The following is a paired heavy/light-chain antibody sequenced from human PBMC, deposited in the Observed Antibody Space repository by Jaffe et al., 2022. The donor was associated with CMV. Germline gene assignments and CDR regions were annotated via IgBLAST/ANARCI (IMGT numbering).Heavy chain of an antibody. CDR1: GYTFTSYY. D-gene: IGHD2-8*01. V-gene: IGHV1-46*01. CDR3: ARDGSLTNCTNGVCYLLYFDY. Sequence: QVQLVQSGAEVKKPGASVKVSCKASGYTFTSYYMHWVRQAPGQGLEWMGIINPSGGSTSYAQKFQGRVTMTRDTSTSTVYMELSSLRSEDTAVYYCARDGSLTNCTNGVCYLLYFDYWGQGTLVTVSS. J-gene: IGHJ4*02. CDR2: INPSGGST.
Light chain of an antibody. CDR3: MQGIHTRT. CDR1: QSLLHSDGKTY. CDR2: EVS. V-gene: IGKV2-29*02. Sequence: DIVMTQTPLSLSVTPGQPASISCKSSQSLLHSDGKTYLYWYLQKPGQSPQLLIYEVSSRFSGVPDRFSGSGSGTDFTLKISRVEAEDVGVYYCMQGIHTRTFGQGTKVEIK. J-gene: IGKJ1*01.